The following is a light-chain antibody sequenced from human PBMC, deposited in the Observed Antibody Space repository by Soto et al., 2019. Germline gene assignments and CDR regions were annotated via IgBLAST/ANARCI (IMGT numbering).Light chain of an antibody. V-gene: IGKV3-11*01. CDR2: DTS. Sequence: EIVFTQSPATLSLSPGEIATLSCRASQSVNNYLAWYQQKPGQAPRLLIYDTSNRATVIQARFSGSGSGTDFTLTIISLEPEDFAVYYCQQRSNWFSSITFGQGTRLEIK. CDR1: QSVNNY. CDR3: QQRSNWFSSIT. J-gene: IGKJ5*01.